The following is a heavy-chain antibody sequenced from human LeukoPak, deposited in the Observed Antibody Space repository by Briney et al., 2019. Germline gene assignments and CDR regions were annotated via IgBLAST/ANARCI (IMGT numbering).Heavy chain of an antibody. V-gene: IGHV1-3*01. Sequence: ASVKVSCKASGYTFTSYAMHWVRQAPGQRLEWMGWINAGNGNTKYSQKFQGRVTITRDTSASTAYMELRSLRSDDTAVYYCARDGVADIVLMADDYWGQGTLVTVSS. CDR3: ARDGVADIVLMADDY. CDR2: INAGNGNT. J-gene: IGHJ4*02. D-gene: IGHD2-8*01. CDR1: GYTFTSYA.